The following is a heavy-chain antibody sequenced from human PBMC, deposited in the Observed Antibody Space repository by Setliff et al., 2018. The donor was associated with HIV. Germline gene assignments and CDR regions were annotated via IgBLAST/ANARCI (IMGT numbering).Heavy chain of an antibody. D-gene: IGHD2-2*01. CDR2: INHSGNT. CDR1: GGSFSGYY. Sequence: PSETLSLTCAVYGGSFSGYYWSWIRQPPGKGLEWIGEINHSGNTNYNPSLKSRVTISVDTSKNQFTLNLNSVTAADTAVYYCATHCTSTSCYSAGLDYWGQGTLVTV. J-gene: IGHJ4*02. CDR3: ATHCTSTSCYSAGLDY. V-gene: IGHV4-34*01.